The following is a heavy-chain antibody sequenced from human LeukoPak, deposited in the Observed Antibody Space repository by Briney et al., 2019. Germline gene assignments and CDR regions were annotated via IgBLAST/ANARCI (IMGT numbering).Heavy chain of an antibody. CDR1: GFTFSNYA. Sequence: GGSLRLSCVASGFTFSNYAMSWVRQAPGKGLEWVSTISGGGANTYYADSVKGRFTISRDNSKNTLWLQMNSLRAEDTALYYCAKRYYYDSSGKPGGVDPWGQGTLVTVSS. J-gene: IGHJ5*02. CDR2: ISGGGANT. CDR3: AKRYYYDSSGKPGGVDP. D-gene: IGHD3-22*01. V-gene: IGHV3-23*01.